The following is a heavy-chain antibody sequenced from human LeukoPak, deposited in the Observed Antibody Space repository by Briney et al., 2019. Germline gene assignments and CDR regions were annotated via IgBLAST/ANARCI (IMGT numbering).Heavy chain of an antibody. V-gene: IGHV3-30*04. CDR2: ISYDGSNK. CDR3: ARDPYSGGYGAYYYYYMDV. Sequence: GRSLRLSCAASGFTFSSYAMHWVRQAPGKGLEWVAVISYDGSNKYYADSVKGRFTISRDNAENSLYLQMNSLRDEDTAVYYCARDPYSGGYGAYYYYYMDVWGKGTTVIVSS. D-gene: IGHD6-19*01. CDR1: GFTFSSYA. J-gene: IGHJ6*03.